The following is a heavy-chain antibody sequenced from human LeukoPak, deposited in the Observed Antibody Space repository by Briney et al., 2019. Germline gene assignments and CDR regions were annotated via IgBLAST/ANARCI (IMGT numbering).Heavy chain of an antibody. Sequence: ASVKVSCKASGYTFTGYYMHWVRQAPGQGLEWMGWINPNSGGTHYAQQFQDRVTMTRDTSITTAYMELSGLTSDDTAVYYCAAGRAYCGAVCYSAQANDAFDVWGQGTMVTVSS. CDR1: GYTFTGYY. V-gene: IGHV1-2*02. CDR2: INPNSGGT. D-gene: IGHD2-21*02. CDR3: AAGRAYCGAVCYSAQANDAFDV. J-gene: IGHJ3*01.